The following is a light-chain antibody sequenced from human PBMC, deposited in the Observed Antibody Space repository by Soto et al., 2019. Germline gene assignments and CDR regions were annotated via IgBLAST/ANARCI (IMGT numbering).Light chain of an antibody. CDR2: EVS. CDR3: ASYAGSNTV. Sequence: QSALTQPLSASGSPGQSVTISCTGTSSDVGAYNYVSWFQQHPGKAPKLLIFEVSERPSGVPDRFSGSKSGNTASLTVSGLHAEDEADYYCASYAGSNTVFGGGTKVTVL. CDR1: SSDVGAYNY. J-gene: IGLJ3*02. V-gene: IGLV2-8*01.